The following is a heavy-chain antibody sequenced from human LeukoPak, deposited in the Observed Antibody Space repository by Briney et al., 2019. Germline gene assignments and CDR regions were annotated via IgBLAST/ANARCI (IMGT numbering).Heavy chain of an antibody. J-gene: IGHJ4*02. CDR3: AKGGSGSTFFDY. CDR1: GFTFTTYA. CDR2: ISGGGGTT. V-gene: IGHV3-23*01. Sequence: GGSLRLSCAASGFTFTTYAMSWVRQAPGKGLEWVSTISGGGGTTYYADSVEGRFTISRDNSKNTLYLQMQSLRAEDTAVYYCAKGGSGSTFFDYWGQGTLVTVSS. D-gene: IGHD6-13*01.